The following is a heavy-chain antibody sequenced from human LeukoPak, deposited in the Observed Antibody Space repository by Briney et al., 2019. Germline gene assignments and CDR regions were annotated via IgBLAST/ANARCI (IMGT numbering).Heavy chain of an antibody. J-gene: IGHJ3*02. D-gene: IGHD3-10*01. CDR2: IPHDGIDK. V-gene: IGHV3-30-3*01. Sequence: GGSLRLSCAASGFTFSRYAMHWVRQAPGKGLEWVAVIPHDGIDKYYADSVKGRFTISRDNSKNTVYLQMNGLRGEDTAVYYCARDLRGEHDAFDIWGQGTMVTVSS. CDR1: GFTFSRYA. CDR3: ARDLRGEHDAFDI.